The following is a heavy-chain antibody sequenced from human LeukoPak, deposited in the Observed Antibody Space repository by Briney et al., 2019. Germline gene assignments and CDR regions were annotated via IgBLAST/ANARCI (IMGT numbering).Heavy chain of an antibody. CDR3: ARELYSYGYGGGFDY. CDR2: RRYDGNNK. Sequence: GGSLRLSCAASGFTFSTYGMHWVRQAPGKGLEWVAFRRYDGNNKYYADSVKGRFTISRDNSKNTLYLQMNSLRTEDTAVYYCARELYSYGYGGGFDYWGQGTLVTVSS. V-gene: IGHV3-30*02. CDR1: GFTFSTYG. J-gene: IGHJ4*02. D-gene: IGHD5-18*01.